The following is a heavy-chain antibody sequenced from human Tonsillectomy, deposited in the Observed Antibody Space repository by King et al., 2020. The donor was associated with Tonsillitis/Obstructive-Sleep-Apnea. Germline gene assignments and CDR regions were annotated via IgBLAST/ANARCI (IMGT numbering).Heavy chain of an antibody. CDR3: ARHGEDSGSYWGPLDY. V-gene: IGHV4-59*08. CDR2: IYYSGST. CDR1: GGSISSYY. Sequence: VQLQESGPGLVKPSETLSLTCTVSGGSISSYYWSWIRQPPGKGLEWIGYIYYSGSTNYNPSLKSRVTISVDTSNNQFSLKLNSVTAADTAVYYCARHGEDSGSYWGPLDYWGQGTLVTVSS. J-gene: IGHJ4*02. D-gene: IGHD1-26*01.